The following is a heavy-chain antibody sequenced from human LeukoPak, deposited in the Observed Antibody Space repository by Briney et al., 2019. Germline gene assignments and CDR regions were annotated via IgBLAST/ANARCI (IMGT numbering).Heavy chain of an antibody. D-gene: IGHD1-14*01. Sequence: GDSLRLFCAASGFTFRSYSMNWVRQAPGKGLERGSSISSSSSYIYYADSVKGRFTISRDNAKNSLYLQMNSLRAEDTAVYYCARDREGMSFDYWGQGTLVTVSS. V-gene: IGHV3-21*01. CDR1: GFTFRSYS. J-gene: IGHJ4*02. CDR3: ARDREGMSFDY. CDR2: ISSSSSYI.